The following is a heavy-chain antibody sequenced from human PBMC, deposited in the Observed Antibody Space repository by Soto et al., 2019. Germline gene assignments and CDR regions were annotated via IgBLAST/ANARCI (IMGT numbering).Heavy chain of an antibody. V-gene: IGHV1-2*02. CDR3: ARGGGVGVAGSAAFDM. CDR2: INPATGAA. Sequence: QLHLVQSGAVVKKPGASVTVSCSASGYPVTAYYMHWVRQAPGRGLEWMGGINPATGAAKYTQKFQGRVTMTRDTPTSTVFMELSGLTSEDTAVFYCARGGGVGVAGSAAFDMWGQGTLVTVSS. D-gene: IGHD3-3*01. J-gene: IGHJ3*02. CDR1: GYPVTAYY.